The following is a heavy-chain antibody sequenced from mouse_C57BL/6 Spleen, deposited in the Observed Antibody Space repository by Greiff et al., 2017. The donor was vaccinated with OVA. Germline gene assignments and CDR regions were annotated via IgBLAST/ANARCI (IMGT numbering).Heavy chain of an antibody. CDR1: GFTFSSYA. Sequence: EVQGVESGGGLVKPGGSLKLSCAASGFTFSSYAMSWVRQTPEKRLEWVATISDGGSYTYYPDNVKGRFTISRDNAKNNLYLQMSHLKSEDTAMYYCARDRYGRRAYYAMDYWGQGTSVTVSS. CDR3: ARDRYGRRAYYAMDY. CDR2: ISDGGSYT. V-gene: IGHV5-4*01. J-gene: IGHJ4*01. D-gene: IGHD1-1*01.